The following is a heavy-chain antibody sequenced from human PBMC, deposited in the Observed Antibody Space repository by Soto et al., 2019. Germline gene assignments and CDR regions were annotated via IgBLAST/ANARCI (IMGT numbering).Heavy chain of an antibody. CDR2: IYHSGST. V-gene: IGHV4-4*02. Sequence: TSETLALTCAVSGGSISSSNWWSWVRQPPGKGLEWIGEIYHSGSTNYNPSLKSRVTISVDKSKNQFSLKLSSVTAADTAVYYCARRRITMIVVSPYRMDVWGQGTKATVYS. CDR1: GGSISSSNW. D-gene: IGHD3-22*01. CDR3: ARRRITMIVVSPYRMDV. J-gene: IGHJ6*02.